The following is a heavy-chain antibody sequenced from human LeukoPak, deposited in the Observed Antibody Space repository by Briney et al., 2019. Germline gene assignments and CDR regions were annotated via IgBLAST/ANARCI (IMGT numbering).Heavy chain of an antibody. Sequence: ASVKVSCKASGYTFTSYAMNWVRQAPGQGLEWMGWINTNTGNPTYAQGFTGRFVFSLDTSVSTAYLQISSLKAEDTAVYYCARDPSYYYDSSGPYNWFDPWGQGTLVTVSS. CDR1: GYTFTSYA. J-gene: IGHJ5*02. CDR2: INTNTGNP. CDR3: ARDPSYYYDSSGPYNWFDP. D-gene: IGHD3-22*01. V-gene: IGHV7-4-1*02.